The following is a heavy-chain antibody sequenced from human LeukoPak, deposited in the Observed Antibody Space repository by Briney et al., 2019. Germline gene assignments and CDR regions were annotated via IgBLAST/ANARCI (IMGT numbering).Heavy chain of an antibody. CDR3: ARWILSGDSLTTYYYKPVVDNWFDP. Sequence: ASVKVSCKVSGGTFNMYGISWVRQAPGQGLEWMGRIIPTLDRTKYARSFQGRVTITADKSTTTAYMDLSSLRPEDTAVYYCARWILSGDSLTTYYYKPVVDNWFDPWGQGTLVIVSS. D-gene: IGHD3-9*01. V-gene: IGHV1-69*04. J-gene: IGHJ5*02. CDR2: IIPTLDRT. CDR1: GGTFNMYG.